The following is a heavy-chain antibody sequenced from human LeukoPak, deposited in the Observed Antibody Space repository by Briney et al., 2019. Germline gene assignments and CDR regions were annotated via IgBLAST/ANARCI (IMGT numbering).Heavy chain of an antibody. J-gene: IGHJ3*02. Sequence: ASVKVSCKTSGYTFTTCAVHWVRQAPGQRLEWMGWIHADSGNTKYSQKLQGRVAIARDTSASIIYMELTSLRIEDTAVYFCTIGLAGDWDAFDIWGLGTMVTVSS. D-gene: IGHD6-19*01. CDR3: TIGLAGDWDAFDI. CDR2: IHADSGNT. CDR1: GYTFTTCA. V-gene: IGHV1-3*01.